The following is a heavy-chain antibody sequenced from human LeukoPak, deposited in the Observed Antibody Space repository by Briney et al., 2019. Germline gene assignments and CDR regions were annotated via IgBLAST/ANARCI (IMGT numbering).Heavy chain of an antibody. J-gene: IGHJ4*02. CDR1: GFTFSSYS. D-gene: IGHD3-10*01. Sequence: GALRLSCAASGFTFSSYSMKWVRQAPGKGLERVSSNSLSSSYIYYADSVKGRFTISRDNAKNSLYLQMNSLRGEDTAVYYCARVYGSGSYPWNAYFDYWGQGTLVTVSS. CDR3: ARVYGSGSYPWNAYFDY. CDR2: NSLSSSYI. V-gene: IGHV3-21*01.